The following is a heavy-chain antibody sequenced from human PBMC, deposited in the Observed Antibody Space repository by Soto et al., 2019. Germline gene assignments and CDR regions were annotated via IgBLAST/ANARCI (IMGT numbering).Heavy chain of an antibody. CDR2: IYHSGST. J-gene: IGHJ4*02. V-gene: IGHV4-30-2*01. Sequence: QLQLQESGSGLVKPSQTLSLTCAVSGGSISSGGYSWSWIRQPPGKGLEWIGYIYHSGSTYYNPSPKSQDTRSVDRYKNQFTLKLSSVTAANTAVYYSARVPDYWGQGTLVTVSS. CDR3: ARVPDY. CDR1: GGSISSGGYS.